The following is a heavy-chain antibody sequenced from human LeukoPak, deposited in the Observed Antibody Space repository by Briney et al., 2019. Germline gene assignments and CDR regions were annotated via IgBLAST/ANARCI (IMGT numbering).Heavy chain of an antibody. CDR2: IIPIFGTA. D-gene: IGHD3-10*01. J-gene: IGHJ6*02. V-gene: IGHV1-69*06. CDR3: ARDDLGGPYGSGSSAHNYGMDV. CDR1: GGTFSSYA. Sequence: SVKVSCKASGGTFSSYAISWVRQAPGQGLEWMGGIIPIFGTANYAQKFQGRVTITADKSTSTAYMELSSLRSEDTAVYYCARDDLGGPYGSGSSAHNYGMDVWGQGTTVTVSS.